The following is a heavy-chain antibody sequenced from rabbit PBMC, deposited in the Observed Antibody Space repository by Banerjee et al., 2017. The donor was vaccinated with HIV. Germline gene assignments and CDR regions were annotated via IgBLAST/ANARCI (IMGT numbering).Heavy chain of an antibody. V-gene: IGHV1S45*01. CDR1: GFSFSSSYW. CDR3: MRYGTGWGDNL. J-gene: IGHJ3*01. D-gene: IGHD4-1*01. Sequence: QEQLEESGGDLVKPEGSLTLTCTASGFSFSSSYWIYWVRQAPGKGLEWIGCIDSSSITWYASWVNGRFTISKTSSTTVTLQMTSLTAADTATYFCMRYGTGWGDNLWGQGTLVTVS. CDR2: IDSSSIT.